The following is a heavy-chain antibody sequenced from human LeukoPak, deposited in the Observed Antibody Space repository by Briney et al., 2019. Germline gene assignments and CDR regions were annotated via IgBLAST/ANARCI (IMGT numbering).Heavy chain of an antibody. CDR3: ARDGGGYCSSTSCPYFDY. Sequence: SETLSLTCDVYGGPFSGYYWSWIRQPPGKGLEWIGEINHSGSTNYNPSLKSRVTISVDTSKNQFSLKLSSVTAADTAVYYCARDGGGYCSSTSCPYFDYWGQGTLVTVSS. D-gene: IGHD2-2*01. CDR1: GGPFSGYY. J-gene: IGHJ4*02. CDR2: INHSGST. V-gene: IGHV4-34*01.